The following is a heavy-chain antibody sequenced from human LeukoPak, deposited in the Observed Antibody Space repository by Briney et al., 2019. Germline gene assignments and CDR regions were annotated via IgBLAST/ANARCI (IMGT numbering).Heavy chain of an antibody. J-gene: IGHJ4*02. Sequence: GGSLRLSCAASGFTFSSYAMSWVRQAPGKGLEWGSAISGSGGSTYYADSVKGRFTISRDNSKNTLYLQMNSLRAEDTAVYYCAKDNHIVVVPAAIDYWGQGTLVTVSS. CDR1: GFTFSSYA. CDR3: AKDNHIVVVPAAIDY. V-gene: IGHV3-23*01. D-gene: IGHD2-2*01. CDR2: ISGSGGST.